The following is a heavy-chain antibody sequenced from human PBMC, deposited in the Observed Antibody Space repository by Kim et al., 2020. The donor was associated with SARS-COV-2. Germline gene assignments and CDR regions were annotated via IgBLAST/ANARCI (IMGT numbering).Heavy chain of an antibody. CDR2: IT. J-gene: IGHJ4*02. D-gene: IGHD5-18*01. CDR3: AKDLTAMGDS. V-gene: IGHV3-23*01. Sequence: ITYYADSVKGRFTISRDNSKNTLYLQMNSLRAEDTAVYYCAKDLTAMGDSWGQGTLVTVSS.